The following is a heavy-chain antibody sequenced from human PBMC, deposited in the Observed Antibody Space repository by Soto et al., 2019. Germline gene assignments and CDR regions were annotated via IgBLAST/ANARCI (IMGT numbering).Heavy chain of an antibody. CDR3: MREVDRNGEEV. Sequence: QVQLVGSGGGVVQPGRSLRLACAASGFTFSAYGMHWARQAPGKGLVWVAIIWYDGSRKYYADSVKGRFTISRDNSKNTLYLQMNSLRVDDTAVYYCMREVDRNGEEVWGKGTTVTVSS. CDR2: IWYDGSRK. V-gene: IGHV3-33*01. CDR1: GFTFSAYG. J-gene: IGHJ6*04.